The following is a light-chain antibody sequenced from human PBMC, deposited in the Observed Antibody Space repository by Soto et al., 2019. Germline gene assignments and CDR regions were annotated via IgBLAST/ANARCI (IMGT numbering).Light chain of an antibody. J-gene: IGKJ4*01. CDR3: NQYHSSFT. Sequence: EIVLTQSPGTLSLSPGEGATLSCRASQSVSSSSLTWYQQKRGQAHRLLIYGASTRATGIPDRFSGSGSGTDFTLSSSRREPEEFAVYYCNQYHSSFTFGGGTKVEIK. CDR1: QSVSSSS. CDR2: GAS. V-gene: IGKV3-20*01.